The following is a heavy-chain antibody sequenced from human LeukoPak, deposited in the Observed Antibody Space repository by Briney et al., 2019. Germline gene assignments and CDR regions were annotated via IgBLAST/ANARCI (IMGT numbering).Heavy chain of an antibody. J-gene: IGHJ5*02. CDR3: ASTVFGVTYNWFDP. CDR1: GASISSGSYF. V-gene: IGHV4-61*02. CDR2: FHTSGGT. D-gene: IGHD3-3*01. Sequence: PSQTLSLTCTVSGASISSGSYFWSWVRQPAGKALEWIGRFHTSGGTNYNPSLESRVTISVDTSQNQFSLKLTSVTAADTAVYYCASTVFGVTYNWFDPWGQGTLVTVS.